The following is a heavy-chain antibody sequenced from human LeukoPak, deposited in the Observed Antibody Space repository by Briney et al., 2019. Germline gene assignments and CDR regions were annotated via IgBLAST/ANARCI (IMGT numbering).Heavy chain of an antibody. D-gene: IGHD1-26*01. J-gene: IGHJ1*01. V-gene: IGHV4-59*01. Sequence: SETLSLTCAVSGGSISNYYWSWIRQPPGKGLEWIGYIYYSGSTYYNPSLRSRVTISVDTSKNQFSLSLNSVTAADTAVYYCARALSGTYGLFQHWGQGTLVTVSS. CDR1: GGSISNYY. CDR2: IYYSGST. CDR3: ARALSGTYGLFQH.